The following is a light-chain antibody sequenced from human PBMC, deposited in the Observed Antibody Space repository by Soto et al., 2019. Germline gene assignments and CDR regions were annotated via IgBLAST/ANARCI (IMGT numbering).Light chain of an antibody. CDR3: QHYFNWPYT. CDR1: QSVSSSY. Sequence: EIVLTQSPGTLSLSPGERATLSCRASQSVSSSYLAWYQQKPGQAPRLLIYGASSRATGIPDRFSGSGSGTEFTLTISNLQSEDFALYYCQHYFNWPYTFGQGTKLEIK. CDR2: GAS. J-gene: IGKJ2*01. V-gene: IGKV3-20*01.